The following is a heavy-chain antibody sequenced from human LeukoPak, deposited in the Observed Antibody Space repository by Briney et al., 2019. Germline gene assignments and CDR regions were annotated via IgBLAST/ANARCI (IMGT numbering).Heavy chain of an antibody. Sequence: GGSLRLSCAASGFTFSSYSTNWVRQAPGKGLEWVSSISSSSSYIYYADSVKGRFTISRDNAKNSLYLQMNSLRAEDTAAYYCARDVVGATGAFDIWGQGTMVTVSS. CDR3: ARDVVGATGAFDI. J-gene: IGHJ3*02. D-gene: IGHD1-26*01. V-gene: IGHV3-21*01. CDR1: GFTFSSYS. CDR2: ISSSSSYI.